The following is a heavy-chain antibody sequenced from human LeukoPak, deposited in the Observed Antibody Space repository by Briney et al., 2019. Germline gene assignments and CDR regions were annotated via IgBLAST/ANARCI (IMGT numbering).Heavy chain of an antibody. Sequence: GGSLRLSCAASGFTFSSYWMHWVRQAPGKGLVWVSRINSDGGTTTYADSVKGRFTISRDNAKNTLYLQMNSLRAEDTAVYYCARAHDYAEHGLYFDYWGQGTLVTVSS. CDR3: ARAHDYAEHGLYFDY. J-gene: IGHJ4*02. CDR2: INSDGGTT. D-gene: IGHD4-17*01. V-gene: IGHV3-74*03. CDR1: GFTFSSYW.